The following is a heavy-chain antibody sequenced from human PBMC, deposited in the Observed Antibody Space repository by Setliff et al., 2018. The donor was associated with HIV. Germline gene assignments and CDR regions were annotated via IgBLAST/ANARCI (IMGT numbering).Heavy chain of an antibody. Sequence: ASVKVSCKASGYTFTDYTITWVRRAPGQGLEWMGWISANSGITDYAQKFRGRVTMTTDASTTTAYMELTDLRSDDTAFYYCARVPAVTRGDWFDPWGQGALVTVSS. V-gene: IGHV1-18*01. J-gene: IGHJ5*02. CDR2: ISANSGIT. CDR1: GYTFTDYT. CDR3: ARVPAVTRGDWFDP. D-gene: IGHD2-2*01.